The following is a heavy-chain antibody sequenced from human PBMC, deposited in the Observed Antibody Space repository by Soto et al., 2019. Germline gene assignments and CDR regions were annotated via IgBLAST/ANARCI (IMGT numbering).Heavy chain of an antibody. V-gene: IGHV3-30*18. CDR2: ISYDGSNK. J-gene: IGHJ6*02. Sequence: GGSLRLSCAASGFTFSSYGMHWVRQAPGKGLEWVAVISYDGSNKYYADSVKGRFTISRDNSKNTLYLQMNSLRAEDTAVYYCAKRFFGGNNYYYYYGMDVWGQGTTVTVSS. CDR3: AKRFFGGNNYYYYYGMDV. CDR1: GFTFSSYG. D-gene: IGHD3-3*01.